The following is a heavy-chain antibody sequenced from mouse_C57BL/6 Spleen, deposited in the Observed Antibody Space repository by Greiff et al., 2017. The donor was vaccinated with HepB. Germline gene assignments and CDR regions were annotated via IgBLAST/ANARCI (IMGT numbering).Heavy chain of an antibody. CDR3: ARGYGNYVDWYFDV. D-gene: IGHD2-1*01. J-gene: IGHJ1*03. CDR2: IYPGSGST. Sequence: VHLQQSGAELVKPGASVKMSCKASGYTFTSYWITWVKQRPGQGLEWIGDIYPGSGSTNYNEKFKSKATLTVDTSSSTAYMQLSSLTSEDSAVYYCARGYGNYVDWYFDVWGTGTTVTVSS. CDR1: GYTFTSYW. V-gene: IGHV1-55*01.